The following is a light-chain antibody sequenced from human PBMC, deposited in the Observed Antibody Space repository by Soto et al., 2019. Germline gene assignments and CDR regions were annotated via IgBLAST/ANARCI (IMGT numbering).Light chain of an antibody. J-gene: IGKJ4*01. CDR3: QQRINLPLT. CDR2: DTS. CDR1: QSVGSN. Sequence: DIVLTQSPATLSLSPGERATLSCRATQSVGSNLAWYQQKPGQAPRLLIHDTSIRATSIPARCSGSGSETDFTLTIPSLEAEDFAVYYCQQRINLPLTFGGGTIVEIK. V-gene: IGKV3-11*01.